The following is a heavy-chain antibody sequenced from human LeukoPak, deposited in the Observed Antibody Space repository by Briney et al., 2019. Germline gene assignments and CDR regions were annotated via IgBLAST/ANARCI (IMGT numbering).Heavy chain of an antibody. CDR3: ANDQNGAYSSGNYYYGMDV. CDR2: ISFDGSSK. D-gene: IGHD6-19*01. V-gene: IGHV3-30*18. CDR1: GFTFSNYG. J-gene: IGHJ6*02. Sequence: GGSLRLSCASSGFTFSNYGMYWVRQAPGKGLEWVAVISFDGSSKYYADSVKGRFTISRDNSKNTLYLQMNSLRAEDTAVYYCANDQNGAYSSGNYYYGMDVRGQGTTVTVSS.